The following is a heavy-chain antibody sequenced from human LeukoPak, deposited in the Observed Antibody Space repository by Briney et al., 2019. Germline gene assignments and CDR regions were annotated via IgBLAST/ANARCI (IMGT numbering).Heavy chain of an antibody. CDR1: GGSISSGSYY. CDR2: IYTSGST. J-gene: IGHJ4*02. Sequence: SETLSLTCTVSGGSISSGSYYWCWIRQPAGKRLEWIGRIYTSGSTNYNPSLKSRVTISADTSKNQFSLKLTSVTAADTAVYYCARDGDSGDYAYWGQGTLVTVSS. V-gene: IGHV4-61*02. D-gene: IGHD4-17*01. CDR3: ARDGDSGDYAY.